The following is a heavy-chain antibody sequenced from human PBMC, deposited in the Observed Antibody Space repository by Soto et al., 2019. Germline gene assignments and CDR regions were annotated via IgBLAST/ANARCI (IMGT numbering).Heavy chain of an antibody. CDR1: GSPFD. V-gene: IGHV3-30-3*01. CDR2: IVPDGRNQ. Sequence: QVQLVEFRGGVVQPGRSLRLSCVASGSPFDVHWVRQAPGKGPEWVAHIVPDGRNQYWADSVKGRFTGSRDNAKNTVYLQMNSLRTEDTAVYYCARGPTHGAFDLWGQGTMVTVSS. CDR3: ARGPTHGAFDL. J-gene: IGHJ3*01.